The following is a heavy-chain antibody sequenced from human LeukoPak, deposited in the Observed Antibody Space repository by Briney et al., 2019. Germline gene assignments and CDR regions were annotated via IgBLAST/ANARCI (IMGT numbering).Heavy chain of an antibody. V-gene: IGHV4-39*01. D-gene: IGHD1-26*01. CDR2: IYYTGGT. Sequence: GSLRLSCAASGFTVSTKYMSWIRQPPGKGLEWIGTIYYTGGTYYNPSLKSRVTISVDTSKNQFSLKLSSVTATDTAVYYCASWSSGSADFWGQGTLVTVSS. CDR1: GFTVSTKY. J-gene: IGHJ4*02. CDR3: ASWSSGSADF.